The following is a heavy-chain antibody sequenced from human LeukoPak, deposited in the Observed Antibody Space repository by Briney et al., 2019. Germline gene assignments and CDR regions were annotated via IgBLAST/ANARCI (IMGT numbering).Heavy chain of an antibody. CDR1: GYTFTGYY. D-gene: IGHD2-15*01. J-gene: IGHJ4*02. CDR2: INPNSGGT. V-gene: IGHV1-2*02. Sequence: ASVKVSCKASGYTFTGYYMHWVRQAPGQGLEWMGWINPNSGGTNYAQKFQGRVTMTRDTSISTAYMELSRLRSDDTAVYYCARGVRYCSGGSCRQGFDYWGQGTLVTVSS. CDR3: ARGVRYCSGGSCRQGFDY.